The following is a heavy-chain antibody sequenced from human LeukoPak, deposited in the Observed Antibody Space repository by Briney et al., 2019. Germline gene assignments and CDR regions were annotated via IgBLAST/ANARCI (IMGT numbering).Heavy chain of an antibody. Sequence: SETLSLTCTVSGGSINSYYWSWIRQPPGKGLEWIGYIYYSGSTNYNPSLKSRVTISVDTSKNQFSLKLSSVTAADTAVYYCARDSYSGGDYWGQGTLVTVSS. D-gene: IGHD2-15*01. CDR2: IYYSGST. CDR3: ARDSYSGGDY. V-gene: IGHV4-59*12. CDR1: GGSINSYY. J-gene: IGHJ4*02.